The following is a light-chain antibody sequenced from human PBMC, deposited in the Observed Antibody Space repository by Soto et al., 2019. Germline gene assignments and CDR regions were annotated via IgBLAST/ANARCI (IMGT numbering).Light chain of an antibody. CDR2: GAS. CDR3: QQYGSSPWT. J-gene: IGKJ1*01. V-gene: IGKV3-20*01. Sequence: EIVLTQSPGTLSLSPGERATLSCRARQSVSSSYLAWYQQKPGQAPRLLIYGASSRATGIPDRFSGSGSGTDFTLTISRLEPEDFAVYYCQQYGSSPWTFGQGT. CDR1: QSVSSSY.